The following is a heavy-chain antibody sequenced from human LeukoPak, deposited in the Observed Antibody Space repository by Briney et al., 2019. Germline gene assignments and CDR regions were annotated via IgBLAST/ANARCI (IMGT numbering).Heavy chain of an antibody. Sequence: SVKVSCKASGGTFSSYAISWVRQAPGQGLEWMGRIIPILGIANYAQKFQGRVTITADKSTSTAYMELSSLRSEDTAVYYCAREATYGSGSSIDYWGQGTLVTVSS. J-gene: IGHJ4*02. CDR1: GGTFSSYA. CDR3: AREATYGSGSSIDY. D-gene: IGHD3-10*01. CDR2: IIPILGIA. V-gene: IGHV1-69*04.